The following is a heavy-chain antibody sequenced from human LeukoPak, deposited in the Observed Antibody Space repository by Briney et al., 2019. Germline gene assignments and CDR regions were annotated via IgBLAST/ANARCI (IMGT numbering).Heavy chain of an antibody. CDR3: AKRQTKADYGDYTDAFDI. V-gene: IGHV1-69*04. CDR1: GGTXSSXA. J-gene: IGHJ3*02. Sequence: SVKVSCKASGGTXSSXAISWVRQAPGXXLXWMGRIIPILGIANYAQKFQGRVTITADKSMSTAYMELSSLRSEDTAVYYCAKRQTKADYGDYTDAFDIWGQGTMVTVSS. D-gene: IGHD4-17*01. CDR2: IIPILGIA.